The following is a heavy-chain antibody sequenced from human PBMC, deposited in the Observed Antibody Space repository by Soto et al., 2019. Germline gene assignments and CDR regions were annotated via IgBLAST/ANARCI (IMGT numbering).Heavy chain of an antibody. CDR1: GYTFTSYA. J-gene: IGHJ6*02. CDR2: INAGNGNT. D-gene: IGHD5-12*01. Sequence: QVPLVQSGAEVKKPGASVKVSCKASGYTFTSYAMHWVRQAPGQRLEWMGWINAGNGNTKYSQKFQGRVTITRDTSASTAYMELSSLRSEDTAVYYCARVGSGYDSEGPYYYYGMDVWGQGTTVTVSS. V-gene: IGHV1-3*01. CDR3: ARVGSGYDSEGPYYYYGMDV.